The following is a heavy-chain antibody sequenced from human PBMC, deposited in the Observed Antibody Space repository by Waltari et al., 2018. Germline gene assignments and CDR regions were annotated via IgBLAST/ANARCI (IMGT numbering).Heavy chain of an antibody. CDR3: ARASPRVVIDY. D-gene: IGHD3-22*01. J-gene: IGHJ4*02. CDR2: IYYSGST. CDR1: GGSISSGGYY. V-gene: IGHV4-31*03. Sequence: QVQLQESGPGLVKPSQTLSLTCTVSGGSISSGGYYWSWIRQHPGKGLEWIGSIYYSGSTYYNPSRKSRVTISVDTSKNQFSLKLSSGTAADTAVYYCARASPRVVIDYWGQGTLVTVSS.